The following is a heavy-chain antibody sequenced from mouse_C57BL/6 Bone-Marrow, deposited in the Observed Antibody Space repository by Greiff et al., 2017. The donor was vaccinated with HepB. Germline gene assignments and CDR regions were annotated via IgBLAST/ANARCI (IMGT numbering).Heavy chain of an antibody. CDR3: ARLRRFTTVVDWYFDV. V-gene: IGHV1-55*01. Sequence: QVQLKQPGAELVKPGASVKMSCKASGYTFTSYWITWVKQRPGQGLEWIGDIYPGSGSTNYNEKFKSKATLTVDTSSSTAYMQLSSLTSEDSAVYYCARLRRFTTVVDWYFDVWGTGTTVTVSS. CDR1: GYTFTSYW. J-gene: IGHJ1*03. CDR2: IYPGSGST. D-gene: IGHD1-1*01.